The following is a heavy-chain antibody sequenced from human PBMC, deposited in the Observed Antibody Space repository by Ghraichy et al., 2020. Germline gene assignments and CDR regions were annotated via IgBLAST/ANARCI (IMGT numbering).Heavy chain of an antibody. Sequence: GESLNISCAASGFTFSTYGMHWVRQAPGKGLEWVAVIWYDGSNKYYADSVKGRFTISRDDSKNTLFLQMNSLRAEDTAVYYCARADYYGSGTYWDFWGQGTLVTVSS. J-gene: IGHJ4*02. CDR1: GFTFSTYG. CDR2: IWYDGSNK. V-gene: IGHV3-33*01. D-gene: IGHD3-10*01. CDR3: ARADYYGSGTYWDF.